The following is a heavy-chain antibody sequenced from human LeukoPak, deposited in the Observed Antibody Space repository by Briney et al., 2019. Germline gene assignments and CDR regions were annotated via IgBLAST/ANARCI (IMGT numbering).Heavy chain of an antibody. CDR2: IYYSGST. CDR1: GGSISSYY. D-gene: IGHD3-10*01. CDR3: ARHYRGSGSIYGMDV. Sequence: PSQTLSLTCTVSGGSISSYYWSWIRQPPGKGLEWIGYIYYSGSTSYNPSLKSRVTISVDTSKNQFSLKLSSVTAADTAVYYCARHYRGSGSIYGMDVWGQGTTVTVSS. V-gene: IGHV4-59*08. J-gene: IGHJ6*02.